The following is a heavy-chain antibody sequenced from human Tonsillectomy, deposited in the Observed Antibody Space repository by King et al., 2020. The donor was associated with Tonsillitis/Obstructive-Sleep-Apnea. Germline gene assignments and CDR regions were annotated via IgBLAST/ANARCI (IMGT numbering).Heavy chain of an antibody. D-gene: IGHD3-10*01. Sequence: QLVQSGSELKKPGASVKVSCKASGYTFTSYAMNWVRQAPGQGLEWLGWINTKTGNPTYAQGFTGRVVFSLDTSVSTAYLPISSLKAEDTAVYYCARDRFRLWFRGPPLSWFDPWGQGTLVTVSS. CDR1: GYTFTSYA. J-gene: IGHJ5*02. CDR2: INTKTGNP. V-gene: IGHV7-4-1*02. CDR3: ARDRFRLWFRGPPLSWFDP.